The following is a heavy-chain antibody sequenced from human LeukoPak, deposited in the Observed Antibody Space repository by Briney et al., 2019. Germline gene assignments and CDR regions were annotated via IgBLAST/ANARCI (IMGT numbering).Heavy chain of an antibody. V-gene: IGHV3-48*03. J-gene: IGHJ6*04. Sequence: GGSLRLSCAASGFTFSSYEMNWVRQAPGKGLDWVSYISSSGSTIYYADSVKGRFTISRDNAKNSLYLQMNSLRAEDTAVYYCAELGITMIGGVWGKGTTVTISS. CDR3: AELGITMIGGV. CDR1: GFTFSSYE. CDR2: ISSSGSTI. D-gene: IGHD3-10*02.